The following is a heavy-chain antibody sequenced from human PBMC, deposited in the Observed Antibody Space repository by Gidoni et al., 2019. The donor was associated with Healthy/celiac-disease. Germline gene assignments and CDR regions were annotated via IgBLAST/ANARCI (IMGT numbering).Heavy chain of an antibody. Sequence: EVQLVESVGGLVQPGGSLRLSCASSGFTFSSYAMRLVRQAPGKGLELVAAISSSGGSPYYAAAVKVRFTISRDNSKSTLYLQMNSLRAEDTAVYYCAKDPLWFGEFFRQYYGMDVWGPGTTVTVSS. CDR3: AKDPLWFGEFFRQYYGMDV. D-gene: IGHD3-10*01. V-gene: IGHV3-23*04. CDR1: GFTFSSYA. CDR2: ISSSGGSP. J-gene: IGHJ6*02.